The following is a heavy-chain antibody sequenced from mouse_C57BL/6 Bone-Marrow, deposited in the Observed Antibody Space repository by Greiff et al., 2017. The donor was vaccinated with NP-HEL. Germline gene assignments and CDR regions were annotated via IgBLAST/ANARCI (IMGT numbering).Heavy chain of an antibody. CDR2: IDPSDSYT. D-gene: IGHD1-1*01. Sequence: VQLQQPGAELVKPGASVKLSCKASGYTFTSYWMQWVKQRPGQGLEWIGEIDPSDSYTNYNQKFKGKATLTVETSSSTAYMQLSSLTSEDSAVYYCARDWHYYGSSGPYWGQGTLVTVSA. CDR1: GYTFTSYW. J-gene: IGHJ3*01. CDR3: ARDWHYYGSSGPY. V-gene: IGHV1-50*01.